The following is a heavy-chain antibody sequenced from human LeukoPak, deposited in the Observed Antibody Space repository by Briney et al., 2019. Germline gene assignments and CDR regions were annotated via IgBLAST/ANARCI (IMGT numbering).Heavy chain of an antibody. CDR3: ARTYSGTATWDY. J-gene: IGHJ4*02. D-gene: IGHD5-24*01. Sequence: GGSLRLSCAASGFTFSNCWMTWVRQAPGKGLGWVANINQDGSGKYYVDSVKGRFTTSRDNAKYSLYLQMDSLRAEDTPVYYCARTYSGTATWDYWGQGTLVTVSS. CDR2: INQDGSGK. V-gene: IGHV3-7*02. CDR1: GFTFSNCW.